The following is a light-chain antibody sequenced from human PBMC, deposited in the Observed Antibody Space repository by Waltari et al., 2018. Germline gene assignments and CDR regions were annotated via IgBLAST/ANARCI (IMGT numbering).Light chain of an antibody. CDR1: QGISSY. V-gene: IGKV1-17*01. Sequence: DMVIPPYPSSLSPSVGEQLPTTCRASQGISSYLNWFQQKPGKAPKLLIYGATTLQSGVPSRFSGSGSGTEFTLTISSLQPEDFAAYYCLQHNSYPISFGQGTKVEIK. CDR2: GAT. J-gene: IGKJ2*03. CDR3: LQHNSYPIS.